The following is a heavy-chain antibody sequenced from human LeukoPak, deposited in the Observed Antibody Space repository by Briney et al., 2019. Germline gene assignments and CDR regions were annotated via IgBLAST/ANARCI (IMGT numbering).Heavy chain of an antibody. CDR3: AREGGEFCSGGACHHWYFDL. CDR1: GETSGRYG. D-gene: IGHD2-15*01. CDR2: IIPMFGVT. V-gene: IGHV1-69*04. Sequence: SVKVSCKASGETSGRYGISWVRQAPGQGLEWMGRIIPMFGVTKYVEKFQGRVTITADTSTSTVYMELSSLTSEDTAVYFCAREGGEFCSGGACHHWYFDLWGRGTLVTVSS. J-gene: IGHJ2*01.